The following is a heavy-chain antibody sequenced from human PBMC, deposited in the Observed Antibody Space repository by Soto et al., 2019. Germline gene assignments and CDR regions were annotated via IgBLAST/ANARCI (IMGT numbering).Heavy chain of an antibody. CDR3: ARGYCSGGSGYVIPSDV. CDR2: IYYSGST. V-gene: IGHV4-31*03. J-gene: IGHJ6*04. CDR1: GGSISSGGYY. Sequence: QVQLQESGPGLVKPSQTLSLTCTVSGGSISSGGYYWSWIRQHPGKGLEWIGYIYYSGSTYYNPSLKGRVTISVDTSKNQFALKLSSVTAADTAVYYCARGYCSGGSGYVIPSDVWGKGTTVTVAS. D-gene: IGHD2-15*01.